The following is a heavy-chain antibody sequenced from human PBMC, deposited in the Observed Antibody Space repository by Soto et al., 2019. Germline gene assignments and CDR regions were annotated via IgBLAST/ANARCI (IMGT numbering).Heavy chain of an antibody. J-gene: IGHJ1*01. CDR1: GGSISSGGYY. V-gene: IGHV4-61*08. CDR2: IYYSGST. D-gene: IGHD2-21*02. CDR3: ASLAYCGGDCYPEYFQH. Sequence: LSLTCTVSGGSISSGGYYWSWIRQHPGKGLEWIGYIYYSGSTNYNPSLKSRVTISVDTSKNQFSLKLSSVTAADTAVYYCASLAYCGGDCYPEYFQHWGQGTLVTVSS.